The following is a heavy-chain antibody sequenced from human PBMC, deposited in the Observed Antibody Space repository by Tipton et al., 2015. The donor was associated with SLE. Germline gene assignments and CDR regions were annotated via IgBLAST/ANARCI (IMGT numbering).Heavy chain of an antibody. V-gene: IGHV1-69*09. J-gene: IGHJ3*02. CDR2: IIPILHKT. D-gene: IGHD2-2*01. Sequence: QVQLVQSGAEVKKPGSSVKVSCTASGGTFSSHAITWVRQAPGQGLEWMGRIIPILHKTTYAQRFQDKVTITADDSTNTAYMELSSLRSEDTAVYYCARGSDDIIVVPAAFDALDIWGQGTMVIVSS. CDR1: GGTFSSHA. CDR3: ARGSDDIIVVPAAFDALDI.